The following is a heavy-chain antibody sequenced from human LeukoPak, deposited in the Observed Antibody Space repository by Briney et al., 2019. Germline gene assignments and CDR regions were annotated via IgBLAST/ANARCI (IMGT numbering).Heavy chain of an antibody. CDR3: ARPYSTGIRDAYDM. CDR2: IYPGDSEA. CDR1: GYSFTNYW. D-gene: IGHD2-8*02. V-gene: IGHV5-51*01. Sequence: GESLTISCKASGYSFTNYWIAWVRQTPGTGLEWMGTIYPGDSEARYSPSFQGQVTLSVDRSITTAYLQWPSLKASDTAIYYCARPYSTGIRDAYDMWGQGAMVIVSS. J-gene: IGHJ3*02.